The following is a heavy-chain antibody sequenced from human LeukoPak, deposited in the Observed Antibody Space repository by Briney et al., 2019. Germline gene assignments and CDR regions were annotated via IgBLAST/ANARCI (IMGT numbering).Heavy chain of an antibody. CDR3: AREEGAPIAAANV. CDR1: GYTFTTYY. CDR2: ISAYNGNT. J-gene: IGHJ3*01. V-gene: IGHV1-18*01. Sequence: ASVKVSCKASGYTFTTYYISWVRQAPGQGLEWMGWISAYNGNTNYAQKFQGRVTMTTDTFASTAYMELRSLRSDDTAVYYCAREEGAPIAAANVWGLGTMVTVSS. D-gene: IGHD6-13*01.